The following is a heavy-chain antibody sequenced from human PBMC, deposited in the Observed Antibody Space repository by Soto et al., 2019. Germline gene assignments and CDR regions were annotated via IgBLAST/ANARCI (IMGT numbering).Heavy chain of an antibody. V-gene: IGHV3-23*01. CDR3: AKHSRTNDFWSSAVKGAFDI. Sequence: GGSLRLSCAASGFTFSCYAITWVRQAPGKGLEWVSAIGSDGDSTFYADSVKGRFTISRDNSRNTLYLQMNSLRAEDTAVYFCAKHSRTNDFWSSAVKGAFDIWGQGTMVTVSS. J-gene: IGHJ3*02. CDR1: GFTFSCYA. CDR2: IGSDGDST. D-gene: IGHD3-3*01.